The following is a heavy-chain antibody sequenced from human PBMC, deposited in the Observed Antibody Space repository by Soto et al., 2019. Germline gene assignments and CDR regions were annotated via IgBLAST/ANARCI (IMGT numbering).Heavy chain of an antibody. V-gene: IGHV2-5*01. CDR1: GFSLSTTVAC. CDR2: IYWNDDK. D-gene: IGHD3-10*01. Sequence: SGPTLVNPTQTLTLTCTFSGFSLSTTVACVGLIRQPPGKALEWLALIYWNDDKRYSPSLKSRLTITKDTSKNQVVLTMTNIDPVDTATYYCAHGLYGSGTYLFTYWGQGTLVTVSS. J-gene: IGHJ4*02. CDR3: AHGLYGSGTYLFTY.